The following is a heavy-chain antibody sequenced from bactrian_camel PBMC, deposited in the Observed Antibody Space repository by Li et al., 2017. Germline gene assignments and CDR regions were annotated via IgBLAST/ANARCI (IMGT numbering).Heavy chain of an antibody. CDR3: ATLTSVLAGLY. CDR1: GHTNLPYC. V-gene: IGHV3S55*01. CDR2: LDSDGTT. Sequence: HVQLVESGGGSVQAAGSLRLSCAASGHTNLPYCMGWFRRVPGKEREGVAGLDSDGTTTYADFVKGRFTISRDNAKDTVYLQMNNLKTEDTAVYYCATLTSVLAGLYWGQGTQVTVS. D-gene: IGHD6*01. J-gene: IGHJ4*01.